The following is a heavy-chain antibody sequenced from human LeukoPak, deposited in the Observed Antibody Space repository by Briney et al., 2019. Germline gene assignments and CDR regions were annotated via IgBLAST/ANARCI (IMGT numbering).Heavy chain of an antibody. CDR3: AASEYSSGWYKNYFDY. V-gene: IGHV4-59*08. D-gene: IGHD6-19*01. CDR2: IYYSGST. Sequence: SETLSLTCTVSGGSISSYYWSWIRQPPGKGLEWIGYIYYSGSTNYNPSLKSGVTISVDTSKSQFSLKLSSVTAADTAVYYCAASEYSSGWYKNYFDYWGQGTLVTVSS. CDR1: GGSISSYY. J-gene: IGHJ4*02.